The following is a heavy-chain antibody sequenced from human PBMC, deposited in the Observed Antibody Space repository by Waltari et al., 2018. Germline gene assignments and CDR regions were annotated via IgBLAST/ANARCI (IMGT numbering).Heavy chain of an antibody. Sequence: QVQLVQSGAEVKTPGSSVKVSCKASGGTFRSSAISRVRPAPGQGLEWMGGINPIFGTANYAQKFQGRVTITADESTSTAYMELSSLRAEDTAVYYCARSSEIGYYYYGMDVWGQGTTVTVSS. D-gene: IGHD2-21*01. CDR3: ARSSEIGYYYYGMDV. J-gene: IGHJ6*02. CDR2: INPIFGTA. CDR1: GGTFRSSA. V-gene: IGHV1-69*01.